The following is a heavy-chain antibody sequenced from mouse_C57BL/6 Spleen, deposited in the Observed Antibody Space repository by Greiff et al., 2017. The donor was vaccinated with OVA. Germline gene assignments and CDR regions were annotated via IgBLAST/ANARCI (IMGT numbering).Heavy chain of an antibody. J-gene: IGHJ1*03. V-gene: IGHV5-4*01. Sequence: EVKVVESGGGLVKPGGSLKLSCAASGFTFSSYAMSWVRQTPEKRLEWVATISDGGSYTYYPDNVKGRFTISRDNAKNNLYLQMSHLKSEDTAMYYCARDRYYGSSYEYFDVWGTGTTVTVSS. CDR1: GFTFSSYA. D-gene: IGHD1-1*01. CDR3: ARDRYYGSSYEYFDV. CDR2: ISDGGSYT.